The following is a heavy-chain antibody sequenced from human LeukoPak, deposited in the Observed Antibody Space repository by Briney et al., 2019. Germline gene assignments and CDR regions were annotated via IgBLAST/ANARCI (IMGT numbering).Heavy chain of an antibody. V-gene: IGHV4-38-2*01. J-gene: IGHJ4*02. Sequence: SETLSLTCAVSGYSISSGYYWGWIRQPPGKGLEWIGSIYHSGSTYYNPSLNSRVTISVDTSKNQFSLKLSSVTAADTAVYYCARSIRFLEWLPPGNYFDYWGQGTLVTVSS. CDR3: ARSIRFLEWLPPGNYFDY. CDR2: IYHSGST. CDR1: GYSISSGYY. D-gene: IGHD3-3*01.